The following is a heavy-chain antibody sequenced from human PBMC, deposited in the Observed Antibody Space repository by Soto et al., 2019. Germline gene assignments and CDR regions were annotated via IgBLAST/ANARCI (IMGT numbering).Heavy chain of an antibody. CDR1: GFSFDEYG. D-gene: IGHD6-25*01. CDR3: AKSKGGTANGMDV. CDR2: ISWNSGTI. J-gene: IGHJ6*02. Sequence: EVQLVESGGGLVQPGRSLRLSCAASGFSFDEYGMHWVRQAPGKGLEWVSGISWNSGTIGYADSVKGRFSISRDNAKKSLYRQMNSLRAEDRALYYCAKSKGGTANGMDVWGQGTTVIVSS. V-gene: IGHV3-9*01.